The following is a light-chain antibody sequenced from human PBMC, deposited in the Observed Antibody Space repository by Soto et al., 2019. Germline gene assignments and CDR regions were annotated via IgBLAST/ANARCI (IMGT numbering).Light chain of an antibody. CDR3: QQYGSSPQLT. J-gene: IGKJ4*01. V-gene: IGKV3-20*01. CDR2: GAS. Sequence: EIVLTQSPGTLSLSPGERATLSCRASQSVSSSYLAWYQQKPGQAPRLLICGASSRATGIPDRFSGSGSGTDFTLTISRLEPEDFAVYYCQQYGSSPQLTFGGGTKVDIK. CDR1: QSVSSSY.